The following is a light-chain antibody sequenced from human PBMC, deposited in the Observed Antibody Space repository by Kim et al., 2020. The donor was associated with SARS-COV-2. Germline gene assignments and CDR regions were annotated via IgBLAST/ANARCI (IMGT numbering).Light chain of an antibody. J-gene: IGLJ2*01. CDR3: ASYADANTFV. V-gene: IGLV2-8*01. CDR1: SSDIGGYNY. CDR2: DVS. Sequence: QSALTQPPSASGSPGQSVTISCTGTSSDIGGYNYVSWYQQHPGKAPKVMIYDVSERPSGVPDRFSGSKSGNTASLTVSGLQIEDEADYYCASYADANTFVFGGGTQLTVL.